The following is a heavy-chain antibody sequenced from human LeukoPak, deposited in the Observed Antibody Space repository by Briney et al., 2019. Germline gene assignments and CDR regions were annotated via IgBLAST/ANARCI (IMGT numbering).Heavy chain of an antibody. Sequence: PSETLSLTCAVYGGSFSGYYWSWIRQPPGKGLEWIGEINHSGSTNYNPSLKSRVTISVDTSKNQFSLKLSSVTAADTAVYYCARGYSGYDRFFDYWGQGTRVTVSS. V-gene: IGHV4-34*01. J-gene: IGHJ4*02. D-gene: IGHD5-12*01. CDR1: GGSFSGYY. CDR3: ARGYSGYDRFFDY. CDR2: INHSGST.